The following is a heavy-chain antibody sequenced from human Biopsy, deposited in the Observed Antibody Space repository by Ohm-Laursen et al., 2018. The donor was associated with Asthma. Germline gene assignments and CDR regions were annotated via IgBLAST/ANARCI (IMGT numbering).Heavy chain of an antibody. CDR3: ARKAGSCISRTCYSLDF. D-gene: IGHD2-2*01. J-gene: IGHJ4*02. CDR2: INSVFGTT. V-gene: IGHV1-69*13. Sequence: SVKVFCKSLGGTFNTYVIGWVRQAAGQGIEWMGGINSVFGTTAYPQKFQDRVTITADDSTSTVYMELSSLRSEGTAVYYCARKAGSCISRTCYSLDFWGQGTLVTVSS. CDR1: GGTFNTYV.